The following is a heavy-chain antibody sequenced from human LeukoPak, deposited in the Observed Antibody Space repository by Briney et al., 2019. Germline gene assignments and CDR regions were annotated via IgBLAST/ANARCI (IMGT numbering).Heavy chain of an antibody. D-gene: IGHD3-16*01. CDR2: IYYSGST. Sequence: SETLSLTCTVSGGSISSYYWSWIRQPPGKGLEWIGYIYYSGSTNYNPSLKSRVTISVDTSKNQFSLKLSSVTAADTAVYYCARVWSAYPAFDIWGQGTMVTVSS. V-gene: IGHV4-59*01. J-gene: IGHJ3*02. CDR3: ARVWSAYPAFDI. CDR1: GGSISSYY.